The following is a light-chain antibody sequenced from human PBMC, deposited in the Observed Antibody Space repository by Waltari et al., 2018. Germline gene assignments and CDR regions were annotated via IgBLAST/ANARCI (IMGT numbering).Light chain of an antibody. Sequence: EIVMTQSPASRSVSPGERDARSCSASQSVRNNLAWYQQKPGQAPRLLIYGASTRATGVPARFSGSGSGTEFTLTISSLQSEDFAVYYCQQYDSWPPGITFGGGTKVEIK. CDR1: QSVRNN. V-gene: IGKV3-15*01. J-gene: IGKJ4*01. CDR2: GAS. CDR3: QQYDSWPPGIT.